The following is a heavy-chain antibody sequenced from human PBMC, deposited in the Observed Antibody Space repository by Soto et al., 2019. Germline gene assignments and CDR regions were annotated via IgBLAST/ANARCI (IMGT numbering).Heavy chain of an antibody. CDR1: GFTFSSYS. D-gene: IGHD3-10*01. Sequence: GGSLRLSCAASGFTFSSYSMNWVRQAPGKGLEWVSYISSSSSAIYYADSVKGRFTISRDNAKNSLYLQMNSLRAEDTAVYYCARAGGGSYYQGYYYMDVWGKGITVTVSS. J-gene: IGHJ6*03. CDR2: ISSSSSAI. V-gene: IGHV3-48*01. CDR3: ARAGGGSYYQGYYYMDV.